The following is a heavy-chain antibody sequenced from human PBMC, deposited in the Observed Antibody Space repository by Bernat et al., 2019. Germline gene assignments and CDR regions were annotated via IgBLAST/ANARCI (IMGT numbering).Heavy chain of an antibody. Sequence: EVQLVESGGGLVQPGGSLRLSCSASGFTFSTYTMHWVRQAPGQGLEYVSTITNDGSSTYYADSVKGRFTISRDNSKNTLYLQLSSLRADDMAVYYCAKDFPGISGTVVWFDPWGQGTLVTVSS. D-gene: IGHD1-20*01. V-gene: IGHV3-64D*06. CDR1: GFTFSTYT. CDR2: ITNDGSST. J-gene: IGHJ5*02. CDR3: AKDFPGISGTVVWFDP.